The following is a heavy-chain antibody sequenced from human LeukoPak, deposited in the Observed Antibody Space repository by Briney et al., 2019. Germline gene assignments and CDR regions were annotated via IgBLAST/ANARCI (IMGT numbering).Heavy chain of an antibody. CDR2: IYYSGST. CDR3: ARDGVNYYDISGYDI. J-gene: IGHJ4*02. CDR1: GGSISSGY. Sequence: NPSETLSLTCTVSGGSISSGYWSWIRQPPGKGLEWIGYIYYSGSTNYNPSLKSRVTISVDTSKNQFSLKLSSVTAADTAVYYCARDGVNYYDISGYDIWGRGTLVTVSS. D-gene: IGHD3-22*01. V-gene: IGHV4-59*01.